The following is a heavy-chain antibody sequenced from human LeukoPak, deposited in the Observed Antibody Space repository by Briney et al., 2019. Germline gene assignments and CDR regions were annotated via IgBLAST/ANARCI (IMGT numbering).Heavy chain of an antibody. Sequence: SSVKVSCKASGGTFSSYAISWVRQAPGQGLEWMGGIIPIFGTANYAQKFQGRVTITADESTSTAYMELSSLRSEDTAVYYCARDWYHYYGPQGYYMDVWGKGTTVTVSS. CDR3: ARDWYHYYGPQGYYMDV. J-gene: IGHJ6*03. D-gene: IGHD3-10*01. V-gene: IGHV1-69*01. CDR2: IIPIFGTA. CDR1: GGTFSSYA.